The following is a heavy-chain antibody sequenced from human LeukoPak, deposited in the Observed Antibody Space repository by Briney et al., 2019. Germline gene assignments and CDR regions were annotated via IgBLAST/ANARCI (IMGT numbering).Heavy chain of an antibody. D-gene: IGHD5-18*01. V-gene: IGHV3-53*01. CDR1: GFTFSSYA. Sequence: GGSLRLSCAASGFTFSSYAMSWVRQAPGKGLEWVSLIYSGGSTKYADSVKGRFTISRDNSKNTLYLQMNSLRAEDTAVYYCARPTGYSYDNWFDPWGQGTLVTVSS. CDR3: ARPTGYSYDNWFDP. J-gene: IGHJ5*02. CDR2: IYSGGST.